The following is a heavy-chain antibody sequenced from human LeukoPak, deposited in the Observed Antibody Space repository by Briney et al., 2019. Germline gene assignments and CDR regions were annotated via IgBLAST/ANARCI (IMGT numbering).Heavy chain of an antibody. Sequence: GSLRLSCTASGFTFGDYAMSWFRQAPGKGLEWVSGISGSGGSTFYADSVKGRFTISRDNSKNTLYLQMSSLRAEDTAVYYCAKDRNGDFAYYFDFWGQGTLVTVSS. V-gene: IGHV3-23*01. J-gene: IGHJ4*02. D-gene: IGHD4-17*01. CDR1: GFTFGDYA. CDR2: ISGSGGST. CDR3: AKDRNGDFAYYFDF.